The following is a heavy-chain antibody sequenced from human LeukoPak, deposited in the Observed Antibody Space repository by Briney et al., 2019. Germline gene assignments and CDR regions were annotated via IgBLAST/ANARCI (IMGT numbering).Heavy chain of an antibody. CDR2: ISSSGSGGNI. D-gene: IGHD5-24*01. Sequence: GGSLRLSCAASGFTFSSYAMSWARQAPGKGLEWVSGISSSGSGGNIYYADSVKGRFTISRDNSKNTLYLQMNSLRAEDTAVYYCARGAGYNYPYYFDYWGQGTLVTVSS. J-gene: IGHJ4*02. CDR1: GFTFSSYA. V-gene: IGHV3-23*01. CDR3: ARGAGYNYPYYFDY.